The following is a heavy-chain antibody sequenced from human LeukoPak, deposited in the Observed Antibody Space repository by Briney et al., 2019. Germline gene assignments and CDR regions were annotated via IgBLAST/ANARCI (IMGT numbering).Heavy chain of an antibody. Sequence: GSLRLSCAASAFTFSSYSMNWVRQAPGKGLEWVSAVIASGAATYYADSVKGRFTISRDNSKKTMSLQMNSLRAEDTAVYYCAKGDSGDYAFDYWGRGILVTVSS. CDR1: AFTFSSYS. CDR3: AKGDSGDYAFDY. CDR2: VIASGAAT. V-gene: IGHV3-23*01. D-gene: IGHD4-17*01. J-gene: IGHJ4*02.